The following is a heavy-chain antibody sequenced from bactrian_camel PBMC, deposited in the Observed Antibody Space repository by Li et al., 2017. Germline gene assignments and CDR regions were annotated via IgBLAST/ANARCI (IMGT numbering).Heavy chain of an antibody. CDR2: IDDRGNI. D-gene: IGHD1*01. V-gene: IGHV3S55*01. Sequence: HVQLVESGGDSVQAGGSLRLSCVASGYTVGRWCMGWFRQSPGNEREGVAAIDDRGNIKYADSVKGRFTISKDPAKNTLYLEMNNLKPEDTAMYYCAADAAGYDCYYGSWFNQRGQGTQVTVS. J-gene: IGHJ4*01. CDR3: AADAAGYDCYYGSWFNQ. CDR1: GYTVGRWC.